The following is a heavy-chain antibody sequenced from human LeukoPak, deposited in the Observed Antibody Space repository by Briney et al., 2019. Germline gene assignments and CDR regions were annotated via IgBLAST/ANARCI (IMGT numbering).Heavy chain of an antibody. V-gene: IGHV4-39*01. D-gene: IGHD6-13*01. CDR2: IYYSESG. CDR3: ARQSWIAAPGGGYYFDY. CDR1: GGSISSETYY. Sequence: PSETLSLTCTVSGGSISSETYYWAWIRQPPGQGLEWIGNIYYSESGYSSPSLKSRVTISVDTSKNRFSLKLSSMTAADTAMYFCARQSWIAAPGGGYYFDYWGQGILVTVSS. J-gene: IGHJ4*02.